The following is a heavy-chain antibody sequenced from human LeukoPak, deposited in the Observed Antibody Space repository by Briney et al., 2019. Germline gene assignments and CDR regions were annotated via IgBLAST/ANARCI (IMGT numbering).Heavy chain of an antibody. J-gene: IGHJ6*02. CDR1: GLTFSGYS. Sequence: GGSLRLSCAASGLTFSGYSMNWVRQAPGKGLEWVSSISGRGGYIFYADSVKGRFTISRDNAKNSLCLQMNSLRVEGTAVYYCGRDKGDGSYYGMDVWGQGTTVIVSS. V-gene: IGHV3-21*01. CDR2: ISGRGGYI. D-gene: IGHD5-24*01. CDR3: GRDKGDGSYYGMDV.